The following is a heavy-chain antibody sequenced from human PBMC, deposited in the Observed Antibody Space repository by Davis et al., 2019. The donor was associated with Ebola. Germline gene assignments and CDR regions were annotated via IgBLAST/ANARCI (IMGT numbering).Heavy chain of an antibody. D-gene: IGHD3-10*01. J-gene: IGHJ6*04. V-gene: IGHV1-46*01. CDR2: INPIGGST. Sequence: ASVKVSCKASGYTITTYHLHWVRQAPGQGLEWMGVINPIGGSTRYEQRFQGRVTMTRDASTGTVYMEVTSLRSEDTAVYYCARDLATSSGAHFFYFGMDVWGEGTSVAVSS. CDR3: ARDLATSSGAHFFYFGMDV. CDR1: GYTITTYH.